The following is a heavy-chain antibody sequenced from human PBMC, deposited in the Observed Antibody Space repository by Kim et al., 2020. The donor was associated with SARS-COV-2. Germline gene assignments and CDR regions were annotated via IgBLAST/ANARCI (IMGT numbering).Heavy chain of an antibody. CDR2: K. Sequence: KYYAGAVKGRFTISKDNSKTTLYLQMSRLRAEDTAFYYCAKRGGMYYLDCWVQGTLVTVSS. CDR3: AKRGGMYYLDC. D-gene: IGHD3-16*01. V-gene: IGHV3-30*02. J-gene: IGHJ4*02.